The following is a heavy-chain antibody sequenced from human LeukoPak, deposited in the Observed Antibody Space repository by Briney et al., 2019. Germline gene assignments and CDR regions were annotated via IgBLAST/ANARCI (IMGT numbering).Heavy chain of an antibody. CDR3: ARRIAVAGNLDY. D-gene: IGHD6-19*01. CDR2: INSDGSST. Sequence: GGSLGLSCAASGFTFSSYWMHWVRQAPGKWLVWVSRINSDGSSTSYADSVKGRFTISRDNAKNTLYLQMNSLRAEDTAVYYCARRIAVAGNLDYWGQGPLVTVSS. CDR1: GFTFSSYW. J-gene: IGHJ4*02. V-gene: IGHV3-74*01.